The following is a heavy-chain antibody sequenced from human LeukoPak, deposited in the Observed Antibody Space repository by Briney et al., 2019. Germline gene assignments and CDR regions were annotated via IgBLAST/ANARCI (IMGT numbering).Heavy chain of an antibody. D-gene: IGHD3-3*01. CDR3: ARGARTYYDFWSGYYNLYDYYYGMDV. J-gene: IGHJ6*02. Sequence: ASEALSLTCTVSGGSISSYYWSWIRQPPGKGLEWIGYIYYSGSTNYNPSLKSRVTISVDTSKNQFSLKLSSVTAADTAVYYCARGARTYYDFWSGYYNLYDYYYGMDVWGQGTTVTVSS. V-gene: IGHV4-59*01. CDR1: GGSISSYY. CDR2: IYYSGST.